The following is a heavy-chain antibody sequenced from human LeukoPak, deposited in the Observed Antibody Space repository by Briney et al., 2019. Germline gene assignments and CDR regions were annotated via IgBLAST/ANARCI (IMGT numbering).Heavy chain of an antibody. V-gene: IGHV3-7*01. CDR1: GFTFSNYW. CDR3: VRGQGTFHI. Sequence: PGGSLRLSCAASGFTFSNYWMTWVRQAPGKGLEWVANIKQDGSEKYYVDSVKGRFTISRDNAKNSLYLQMDSLRAEDTAVYYCVRGQGTFHIWGQGTMVTVSS. J-gene: IGHJ3*02. D-gene: IGHD6-13*01. CDR2: IKQDGSEK.